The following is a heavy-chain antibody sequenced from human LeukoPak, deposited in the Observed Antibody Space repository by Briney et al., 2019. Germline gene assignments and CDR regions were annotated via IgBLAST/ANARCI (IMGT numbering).Heavy chain of an antibody. CDR3: AREFKIFGVVQLRVLDY. Sequence: GGSLRLSCAASGFTFSSYGMHWVRQAPGKGLEWVAFIRYDGSNKYYADSVKGRFTISRDNSKNTLYLQINSLRAEETAVYYCAREFKIFGVVQLRVLDYWGQGTLVTVSS. D-gene: IGHD3-3*01. CDR1: GFTFSSYG. J-gene: IGHJ4*02. V-gene: IGHV3-30*02. CDR2: IRYDGSNK.